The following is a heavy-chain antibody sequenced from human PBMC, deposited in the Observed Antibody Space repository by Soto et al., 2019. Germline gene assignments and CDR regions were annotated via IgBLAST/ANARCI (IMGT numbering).Heavy chain of an antibody. V-gene: IGHV1-18*01. CDR1: GYTFTSDG. CDR3: ARETVARIAARPGYYYGMGV. Sequence: QVQLVQSGAEVKKPGASVKVSCKASGYTFTSDGISWVRQAPGQGLEWMGWISAYNGNTNYAQKLQDRVTMTKDTPASIAYMDLRILRSDDTAEYYYARETVARIAARPGYYYGMGVWGQGITVTVSS. J-gene: IGHJ6*02. CDR2: ISAYNGNT. D-gene: IGHD6-6*01.